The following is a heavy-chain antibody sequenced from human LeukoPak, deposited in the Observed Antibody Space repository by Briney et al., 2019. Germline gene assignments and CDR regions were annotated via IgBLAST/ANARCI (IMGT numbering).Heavy chain of an antibody. V-gene: IGHV4-61*02. D-gene: IGHD1-26*01. Sequence: SQTLSLTCTVSGGSISSASYYWSWIRQPAGKGLEWIGRIYTSGSTNYNPSLKSRVTISLDTSKNQFSLRLSSVTAADTAVYYCARGAATVDYWGQGTLVTVSP. CDR1: GGSISSASYY. CDR2: IYTSGST. CDR3: ARGAATVDY. J-gene: IGHJ4*02.